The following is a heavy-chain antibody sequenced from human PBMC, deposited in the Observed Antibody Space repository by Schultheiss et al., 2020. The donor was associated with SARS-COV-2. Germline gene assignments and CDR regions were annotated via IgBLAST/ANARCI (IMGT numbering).Heavy chain of an antibody. CDR2: ISGSGGST. D-gene: IGHD2-15*01. V-gene: IGHV3-23*01. Sequence: GGSLRLSCAASGFTFSSYAMSWVRQAPGKGLEWVSAISGSGGSTSYADSVKGRFTISRDNSKNTLYLQMNSLRAEDTAVYYCARGKFYCSGGSCTYYFDYWGQGTLVTVSS. CDR3: ARGKFYCSGGSCTYYFDY. J-gene: IGHJ4*02. CDR1: GFTFSSYA.